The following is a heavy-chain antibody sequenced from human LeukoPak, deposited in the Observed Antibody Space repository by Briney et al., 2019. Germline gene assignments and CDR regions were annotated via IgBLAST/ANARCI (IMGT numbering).Heavy chain of an antibody. D-gene: IGHD6-6*01. CDR3: AKDRWTQGGSSSSFDY. V-gene: IGHV3-30*02. CDR2: IRYDGSNK. CDR1: GFTFSSYS. J-gene: IGHJ4*02. Sequence: SGGSLRLSCAASGFTFSSYSMNWVRQAPGKGLEWVAFIRYDGSNKYYADSVKGRFTISRDNSKNTLYLQMNSLRAEDTAVCYCAKDRWTQGGSSSSFDYWGQGTLVTVSS.